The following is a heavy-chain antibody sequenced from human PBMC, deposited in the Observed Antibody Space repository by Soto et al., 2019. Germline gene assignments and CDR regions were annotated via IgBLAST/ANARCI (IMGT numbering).Heavy chain of an antibody. CDR3: ARDLSHYDILTGYYAGGMDV. Sequence: RHSCGAAGVTSSSFWMRRVSQATGKGLVWVSRINSDGSSTSYADSVKGRFTISRDNAKNSLYLQMNSLRAEDTAVYYCARDLSHYDILTGYYAGGMDVWGQGPTVTVSS. J-gene: IGHJ6*02. D-gene: IGHD3-9*01. CDR2: INSDGSST. CDR1: GVTSSSFW. V-gene: IGHV3-74*01.